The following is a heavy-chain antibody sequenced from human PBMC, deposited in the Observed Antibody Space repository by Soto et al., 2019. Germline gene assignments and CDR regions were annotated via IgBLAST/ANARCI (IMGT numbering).Heavy chain of an antibody. CDR3: AREMGYCTSTSCHAGPLYYYMDV. D-gene: IGHD2-2*01. V-gene: IGHV4-61*08. Sequence: PSETLSLTCTVSGGSISSGGYYWSWIRQHPGKGLEWIGYIYYSGSTYYNPSLRSRVTISVDTSKNQFSLKLTSVTAADTAVYYCAREMGYCTSTSCHAGPLYYYMDVWGKGTTVTVSS. CDR1: GGSISSGGYY. J-gene: IGHJ6*03. CDR2: IYYSGST.